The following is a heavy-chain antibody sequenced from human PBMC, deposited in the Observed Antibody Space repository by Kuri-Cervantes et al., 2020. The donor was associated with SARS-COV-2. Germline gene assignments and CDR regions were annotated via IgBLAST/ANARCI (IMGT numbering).Heavy chain of an antibody. V-gene: IGHV3-48*04. CDR2: ISSSGSTI. Sequence: ETLSLTCAASGFTFSSYWMSWVRQAPGKGLEWVSYISSSGSTIYYADSVKGRFTISRDNAKNSLYLQMNSLRAEDTAVYYCARPYDEGPTTPNWGQGTLVTVSS. D-gene: IGHD3-22*01. J-gene: IGHJ4*02. CDR3: ARPYDEGPTTPN. CDR1: GFTFSSYW.